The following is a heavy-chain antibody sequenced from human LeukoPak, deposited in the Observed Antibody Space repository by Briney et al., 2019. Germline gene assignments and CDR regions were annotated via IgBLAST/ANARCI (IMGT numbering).Heavy chain of an antibody. D-gene: IGHD1-26*01. V-gene: IGHV4-34*01. CDR3: ARDRSYSGSYGIDY. Sequence: SETLSLTCAVYGGSFSGYYWSWIRQPPGKGLEWIGEISHSGSTNYNPSLKSRVTISVDTSKNQFSLKLSSVTAADTAVYYCARDRSYSGSYGIDYWGQGTLVTVSS. CDR1: GGSFSGYY. CDR2: ISHSGST. J-gene: IGHJ4*02.